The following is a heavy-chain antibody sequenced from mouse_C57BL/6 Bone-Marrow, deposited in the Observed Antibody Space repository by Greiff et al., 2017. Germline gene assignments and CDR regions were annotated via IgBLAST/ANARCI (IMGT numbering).Heavy chain of an antibody. Sequence: QVQLQQPGAELVRPGSSVKLSCKASGYTFTSYWMDWVKQRPGQGLEWIGNIYPSDSETHYNQKFKDKATLTVDKSSSTAYMQLSSLTSEDSAVYYCARRLRLDFDYWGQGTTLTVSS. J-gene: IGHJ2*01. CDR3: ARRLRLDFDY. CDR1: GYTFTSYW. V-gene: IGHV1-61*01. D-gene: IGHD2-4*01. CDR2: IYPSDSET.